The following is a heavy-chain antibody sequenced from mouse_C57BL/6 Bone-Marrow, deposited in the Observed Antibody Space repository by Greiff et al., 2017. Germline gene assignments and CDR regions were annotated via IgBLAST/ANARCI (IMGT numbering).Heavy chain of an antibody. CDR3: ARQPYYFDY. CDR2: INYDGSST. V-gene: IGHV5-16*01. J-gene: IGHJ2*01. Sequence: EVMLVESEGGLVQPGSSMKLSCTASGFTFSDYYMAWVRQVPEKGLEWVANINYDGSSTYYLDSLKSRFIISRDNAKNILYLQMSSLKSEDTATYYCARQPYYFDYWGQGTTLTVSS. CDR1: GFTFSDYY.